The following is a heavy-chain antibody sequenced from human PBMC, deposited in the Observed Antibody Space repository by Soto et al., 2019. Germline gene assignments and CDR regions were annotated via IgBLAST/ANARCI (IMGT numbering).Heavy chain of an antibody. CDR2: IWYDGSNK. J-gene: IGHJ5*02. V-gene: IGHV3-33*01. CDR3: ARDYSSGWGGNWFDP. D-gene: IGHD6-19*01. Sequence: GSLRLSCAASGFTFSSYGMHWVRQAPGKGLEWVAVIWYDGSNKYYADSVKGRFTISRDNSKNTLYLQMNSLRAEDTAVYYCARDYSSGWGGNWFDPWGQGTLVTVSS. CDR1: GFTFSSYG.